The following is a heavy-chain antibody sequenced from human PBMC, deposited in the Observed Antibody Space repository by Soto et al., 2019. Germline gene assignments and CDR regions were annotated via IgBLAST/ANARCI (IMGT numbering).Heavy chain of an antibody. CDR3: ARDPGLEHHYYYGMDV. Sequence: QVQLQESGPGLVRPSETLSLTCTVSGGSVRSGRYYWGWIRQPPGKGLEWIGYVYYSGNTNYNPSLKSQATITIDTFHDQFFLKLTSVTAADTAKYYCARDPGLEHHYYYGMDVWGQGTTVTLSS. CDR2: VYYSGNT. J-gene: IGHJ6*02. D-gene: IGHD1-1*01. CDR1: GGSVRSGRYY. V-gene: IGHV4-61*01.